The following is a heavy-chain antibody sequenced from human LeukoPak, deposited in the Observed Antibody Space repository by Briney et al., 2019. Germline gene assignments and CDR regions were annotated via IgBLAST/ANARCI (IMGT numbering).Heavy chain of an antibody. Sequence: SGGSLRLSCAASGFTFSNYWMHWVRQVQGKGLVWVSRRDGGGSSTSYADSVKGRFSISRDNAKSILYLQMNSLRAEDTAVYYCARGPGSSGGAYVGDYWGHGTLVTVSS. CDR1: GFTFSNYW. CDR3: ARGPGSSGGAYVGDY. CDR2: RDGGGSST. J-gene: IGHJ4*01. V-gene: IGHV3-74*01. D-gene: IGHD3-22*01.